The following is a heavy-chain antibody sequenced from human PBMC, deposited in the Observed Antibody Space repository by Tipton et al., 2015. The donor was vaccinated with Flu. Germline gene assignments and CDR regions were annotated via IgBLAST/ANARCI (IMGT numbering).Heavy chain of an antibody. CDR1: GFTFSSYE. Sequence: GSLRLSCAASGFTFSSYEMNWVRQAPGKGLEWVSYISSSGSTIYYADSVKGRFTISRDNAKNSLNLQMNSLRAEDTAVYYCARYRARFGLGYWGQGTLVTVSS. D-gene: IGHD3-16*01. V-gene: IGHV3-48*03. CDR2: ISSSGSTI. CDR3: ARYRARFGLGY. J-gene: IGHJ4*02.